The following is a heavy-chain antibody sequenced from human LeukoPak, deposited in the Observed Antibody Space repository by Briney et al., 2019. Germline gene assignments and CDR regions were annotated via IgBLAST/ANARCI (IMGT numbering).Heavy chain of an antibody. D-gene: IGHD5-18*01. CDR3: ARVRVGTAMVGGYFDY. Sequence: SETLSLTCTVSGGSITFGSYYWTWIRQPAGKGLEWIGRIYTSGRTFYNPSLKSRVTISMDTSMNQFSLRLSSVTAADTAVYYCARVRVGTAMVGGYFDYWGQGTLVTVSS. CDR2: IYTSGRT. J-gene: IGHJ4*02. V-gene: IGHV4-61*02. CDR1: GGSITFGSYY.